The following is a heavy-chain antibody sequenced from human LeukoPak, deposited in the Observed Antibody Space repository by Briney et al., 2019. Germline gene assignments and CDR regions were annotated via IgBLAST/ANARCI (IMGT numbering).Heavy chain of an antibody. CDR1: GFTFSNYW. V-gene: IGHV3-74*01. J-gene: IGHJ3*02. CDR3: ARETNYAFDI. Sequence: GGSLRLSFAASGFTFSNYWMHWVRQTPGKGLVWVSRISSDGSSTSYADSVRGRFTISRDNAKNTLYLQMNSLRAEDPAVYYCARETNYAFDIWGQGTMVTVSS. D-gene: IGHD1-1*01. CDR2: ISSDGSST.